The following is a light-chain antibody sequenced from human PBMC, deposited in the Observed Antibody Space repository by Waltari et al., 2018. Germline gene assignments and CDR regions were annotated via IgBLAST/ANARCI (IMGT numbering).Light chain of an antibody. CDR2: DVS. V-gene: IGLV2-11*01. Sequence: QSALTQPRSVSGSPGQSVTISCTGTSSYVGGYNYVSWYQQPPGKAPKLMIYDVSKRPSGVPDRFSGSKSGNTASLTISGLQAEDEADYYCCSYAGSPYVFGTGTKVTVL. CDR1: SSYVGGYNY. J-gene: IGLJ1*01. CDR3: CSYAGSPYV.